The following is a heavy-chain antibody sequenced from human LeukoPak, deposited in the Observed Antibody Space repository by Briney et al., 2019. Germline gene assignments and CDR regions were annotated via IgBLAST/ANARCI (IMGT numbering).Heavy chain of an antibody. CDR2: IYTSRST. D-gene: IGHD3-22*01. CDR1: GGTISSYY. J-gene: IGHJ4*02. Sequence: PSETLSLTCTVSGGTISSYYWSWIRQPAGKGLEWIGRIYTSRSTNYNPSLKSRVTMSVDTSKNQFSLKLSSVTAADKSVYYCARVPNYYDSSGYYLGYFDYWGQGTLVTVSS. V-gene: IGHV4-4*07. CDR3: ARVPNYYDSSGYYLGYFDY.